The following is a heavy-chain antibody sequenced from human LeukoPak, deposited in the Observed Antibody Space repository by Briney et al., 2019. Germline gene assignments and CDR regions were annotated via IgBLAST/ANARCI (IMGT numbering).Heavy chain of an antibody. J-gene: IGHJ1*01. D-gene: IGHD6-19*01. CDR1: GGSISSYY. Sequence: SETLSLTCTVSGGSISSYYWSWSRQPPGKGLEWIGYIYYSGSTNYNPSLKSRVTISVDTSKNQFSLKLSSVTAADTAVYYCAGGRIAVAGYAEYFQHWGQGTLVTVSS. V-gene: IGHV4-59*01. CDR2: IYYSGST. CDR3: AGGRIAVAGYAEYFQH.